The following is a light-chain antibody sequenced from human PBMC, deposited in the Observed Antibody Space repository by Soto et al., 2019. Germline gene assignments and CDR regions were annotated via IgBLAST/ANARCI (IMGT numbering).Light chain of an antibody. J-gene: IGKJ1*01. CDR1: QSVSSY. CDR3: QQRSNWPPGWT. V-gene: IGKV3-11*01. CDR2: DAS. Sequence: EIVLTQSPATLSLSPGERATLSCRASQSVSSYLAWYQQKPGQAPRLLIYDASNRATGIPAGFSGSGSGTDFTLTISSLEPEDFAVYYCQQRSNWPPGWTFGQGTKVDIK.